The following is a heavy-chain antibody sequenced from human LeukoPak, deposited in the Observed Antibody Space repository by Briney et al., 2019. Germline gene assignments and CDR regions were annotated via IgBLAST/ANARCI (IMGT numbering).Heavy chain of an antibody. V-gene: IGHV3-21*01. J-gene: IGHJ4*02. CDR2: ISSSSSYI. D-gene: IGHD5-18*01. CDR1: GFTFSSYS. Sequence: GGSLRLSCAASGFTFSSYSMSWVRQAPGKGLEWVSSISSSSSYIYYADSVKGRFTISRDNAKNSLYLQMNSLRAEDTAVYYCARTDSYGEGEPDYWGQGTLVTVSS. CDR3: ARTDSYGEGEPDY.